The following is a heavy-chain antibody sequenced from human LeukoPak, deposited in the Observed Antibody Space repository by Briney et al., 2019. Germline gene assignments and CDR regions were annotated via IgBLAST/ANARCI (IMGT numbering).Heavy chain of an antibody. J-gene: IGHJ5*02. D-gene: IGHD4-17*01. Sequence: SQTLSLTCTISGDSVSSNSAAWNWIRQSPSRGLEWLGRTYYRSKWYNDYAVSVKSRITINPDTSKNQFSLQLNSVTPEDTAVYYCARAEVTTELDNWFDPWGQGTLVTVSS. CDR3: ARAEVTTELDNWFDP. V-gene: IGHV6-1*01. CDR1: GDSVSSNSAA. CDR2: TYYRSKWYN.